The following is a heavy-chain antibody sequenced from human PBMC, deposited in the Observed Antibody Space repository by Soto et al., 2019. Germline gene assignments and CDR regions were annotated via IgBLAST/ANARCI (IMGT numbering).Heavy chain of an antibody. Sequence: EGSLRLSCAASGFTFSSYSMNWVRQAPGKGLEWVSSISSSSSYIYYADLVKGRFTISRDNAKNSLYLQMNSLRAEDTAVYYCAKGSSGWYERFDYWGQGT. CDR1: GFTFSSYS. CDR3: AKGSSGWYERFDY. D-gene: IGHD6-19*01. J-gene: IGHJ4*02. CDR2: ISSSSSYI. V-gene: IGHV3-21*04.